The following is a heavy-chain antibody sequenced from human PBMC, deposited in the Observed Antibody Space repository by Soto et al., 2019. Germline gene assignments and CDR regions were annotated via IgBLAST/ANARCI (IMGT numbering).Heavy chain of an antibody. CDR1: GGSFSGYY. CDR2: INHSGST. V-gene: IGHV4-34*01. D-gene: IGHD4-17*01. J-gene: IGHJ4*02. Sequence: SETLSLTCAVYGGSFSGYYWSWIRQPPGKGLEWIGEINHSGSTNYNPSLKSRVTISVDTSKNQFSLKLSSVTAADTAVYYCARGSQRIDYGGGFDYWGQGTLVTVSS. CDR3: ARGSQRIDYGGGFDY.